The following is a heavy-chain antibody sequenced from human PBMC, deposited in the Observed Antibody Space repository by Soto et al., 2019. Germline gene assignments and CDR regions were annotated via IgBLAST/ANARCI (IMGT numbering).Heavy chain of an antibody. CDR3: AGGGHALYYLWANPRGDWLDL. V-gene: IGHV1-8*01. J-gene: IGHJ5*02. CDR1: GYTFTSHD. CDR2: MNPISEKSKT. D-gene: IGHD3-16*01. Sequence: QPQLEQSGAELRKPGASVRVSCKASGYTFTSHDIIWVRQAAGQGLEWMGWMNPISEKSKTTYLPDFQGRVGNNKGPLLGNSYLEPGGPGFEQKGVFYCAGGGHALYYLWANPRGDWLDLWGQGTLVTVSS.